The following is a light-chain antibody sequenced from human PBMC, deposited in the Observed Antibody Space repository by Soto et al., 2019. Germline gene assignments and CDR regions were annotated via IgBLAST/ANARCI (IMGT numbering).Light chain of an antibody. V-gene: IGLV2-14*01. J-gene: IGLJ2*01. CDR3: SSYAGRYSVV. CDR2: EVS. Sequence: QSALTQPASVSGSPGQSITISCTGTSSDVGGYNYVSWYQQHPGKAPKLMIYEVSNRPSGVSNRFSGSKSGNTASLTISGLQAEDEADYYCSSYAGRYSVVFGGGTKVTVL. CDR1: SSDVGGYNY.